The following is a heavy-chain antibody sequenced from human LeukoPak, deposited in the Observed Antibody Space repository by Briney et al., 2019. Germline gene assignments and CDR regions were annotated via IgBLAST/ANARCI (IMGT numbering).Heavy chain of an antibody. CDR2: IRYDGSNE. V-gene: IGHV3-30*02. CDR3: ANLARPLDY. J-gene: IGHJ4*02. CDR1: GFTFSSYG. D-gene: IGHD6-6*01. Sequence: GGSLRLSRVASGFTFSSYGMHWVRQAPGKGLEWVAFIRYDGSNEYVDSVKGRFTISRDNSKNTLYLQMNSLKPEDTAVYYCANLARPLDYWGQGALVTVSS.